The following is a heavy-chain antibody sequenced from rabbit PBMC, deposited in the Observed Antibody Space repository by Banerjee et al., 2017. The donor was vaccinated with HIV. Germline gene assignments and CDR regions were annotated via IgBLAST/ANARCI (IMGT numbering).Heavy chain of an antibody. D-gene: IGHD6-1*01. J-gene: IGHJ4*01. CDR1: GFDFSSYW. CDR2: IYVGSSGNT. Sequence: EESGGGLVKPEGSLTLTCKASGFDFSSYWICWVRQAPGKGLEWVACIYVGSSGNTYYASWAKGRFTISKTSSTTVTLQMTSLTAADTATYFCARSLYAGYANYGYALNLWGQGTLVTVS. CDR3: ARSLYAGYANYGYALNL. V-gene: IGHV1S45*01.